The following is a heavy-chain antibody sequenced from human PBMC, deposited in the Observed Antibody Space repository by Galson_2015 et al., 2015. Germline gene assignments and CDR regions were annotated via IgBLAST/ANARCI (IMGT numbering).Heavy chain of an antibody. Sequence: SLRLSCAASGFTFSSYGMHWVRQAPGKGLEWVAVIWYDGSNKYYADSVKGRFTISRDNSKNTLYLQMNSLRAEDTAVYYCARDARLRLGELPDIDYWGQGTLVTVSS. D-gene: IGHD3-16*01. CDR2: IWYDGSNK. J-gene: IGHJ4*02. V-gene: IGHV3-33*01. CDR1: GFTFSSYG. CDR3: ARDARLRLGELPDIDY.